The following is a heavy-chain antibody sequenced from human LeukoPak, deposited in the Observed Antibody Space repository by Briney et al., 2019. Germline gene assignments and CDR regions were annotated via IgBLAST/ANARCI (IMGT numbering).Heavy chain of an antibody. CDR2: IYTSGST. D-gene: IGHD2-15*01. Sequence: SETLSLTCTVSGGSISSYYWSWIRQPAGKGLEWIGRIYTSGSTNYNPSLKSRVTMSVDTSKNQFSLKLSSVTAADTAVYYCAGSSGGSAYYYYGTDVWGQGTTVTVSS. V-gene: IGHV4-4*07. J-gene: IGHJ6*02. CDR1: GGSISSYY. CDR3: AGSSGGSAYYYYGTDV.